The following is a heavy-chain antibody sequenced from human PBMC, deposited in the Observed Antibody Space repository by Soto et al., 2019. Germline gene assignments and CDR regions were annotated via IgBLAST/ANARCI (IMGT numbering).Heavy chain of an antibody. CDR1: GFTFSSYA. J-gene: IGHJ6*02. D-gene: IGHD3-3*01. Sequence: GGSLRLSCAASGFTFSSYAMSWVRQAPGKGLEWVSAISGSGGSTYYADSVKGRFTISRDNSKNTLYLQMNSLRAEDTAVYYCAKLWSGYPTRDYYYGMDVWGQGTTVTVSS. V-gene: IGHV3-23*01. CDR3: AKLWSGYPTRDYYYGMDV. CDR2: ISGSGGST.